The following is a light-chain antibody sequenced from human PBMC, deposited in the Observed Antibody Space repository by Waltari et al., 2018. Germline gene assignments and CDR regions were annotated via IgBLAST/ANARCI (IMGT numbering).Light chain of an antibody. CDR3: QQYGTSPET. V-gene: IGKV3-20*01. Sequence: EIVLTQSPGTLSVSPGERATLSGRASQSVSSTYLAWYQQKPGQAPRLLIYGASSRATGIPDRFSGSGSGTDFTLTISRLEPEDFAVYYCQQYGTSPETFGQGTKVENK. CDR1: QSVSSTY. CDR2: GAS. J-gene: IGKJ1*01.